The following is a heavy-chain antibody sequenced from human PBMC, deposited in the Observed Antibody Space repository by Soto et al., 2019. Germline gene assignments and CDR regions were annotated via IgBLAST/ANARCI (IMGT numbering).Heavy chain of an antibody. V-gene: IGHV3-30-3*01. CDR3: ASNGHYYDSNGSKYFDY. CDR1: GFTFSSYA. D-gene: IGHD3-22*01. CDR2: ISYDGSNK. J-gene: IGHJ4*02. Sequence: GGSLRLSCAASGFTFSSYAMHWVRQAPGKGLEWVAVISYDGSNKYYADSVKGRFTISRDNSKNTLYLQKNSLRAEDTVVYYCASNGHYYDSNGSKYFDYWGQGTLVTVSS.